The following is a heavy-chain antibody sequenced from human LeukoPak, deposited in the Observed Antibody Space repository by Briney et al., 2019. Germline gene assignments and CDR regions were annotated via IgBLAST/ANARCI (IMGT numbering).Heavy chain of an antibody. D-gene: IGHD3-3*01. V-gene: IGHV1-8*03. CDR2: MNPNSGNT. J-gene: IGHJ3*02. CDR3: ARISYYDFWSGYYGLGDAFDI. Sequence: ASVKVSCKASGYTFTSYDINWVRQATGQGLEWMGWMNPNSGNTGYAQKFQGRVTITRNTSISTAYMELSSLRSEDTAVYCCARISYYDFWSGYYGLGDAFDIWGQGTMVTVSS. CDR1: GYTFTSYD.